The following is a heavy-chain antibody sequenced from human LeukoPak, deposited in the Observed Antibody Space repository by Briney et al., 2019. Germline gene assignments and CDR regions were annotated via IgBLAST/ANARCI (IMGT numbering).Heavy chain of an antibody. V-gene: IGHV1-2*02. D-gene: IGHD3-22*01. CDR2: INPKSGGT. J-gene: IGHJ4*02. Sequence: WASVKVSCKASGYTFTGYYMHWVRQAPGQGLEWMGWINPKSGGTNYAQKFQGRVTMTRDTSISTAYMELSRLRSDDTAVYYCARVKTMIIVVSLFDYWGQGTLVTVSS. CDR1: GYTFTGYY. CDR3: ARVKTMIIVVSLFDY.